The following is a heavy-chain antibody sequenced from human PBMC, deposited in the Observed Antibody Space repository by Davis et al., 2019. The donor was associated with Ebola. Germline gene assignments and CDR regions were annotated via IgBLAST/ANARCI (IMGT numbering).Heavy chain of an antibody. CDR1: GYTFTSYA. CDR2: IIPILGIA. CDR3: ARSSRASGDY. V-gene: IGHV1-69*04. J-gene: IGHJ4*02. Sequence: AASVKVSCKASGYTFTSYAISWVRQAPGQGLEWMGRIIPILGIANYAQKFQGRVTITRDTSASTAYMELSSLRSEDTAVYYCARSSRASGDYWGQGTLVTVSS. D-gene: IGHD3-3*01.